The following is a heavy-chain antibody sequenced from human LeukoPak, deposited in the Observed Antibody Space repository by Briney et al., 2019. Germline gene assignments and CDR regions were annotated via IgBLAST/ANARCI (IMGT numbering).Heavy chain of an antibody. CDR2: ISSSGSTI. J-gene: IGHJ6*03. Sequence: EGSLRLSCAASGFTFSSYEMNWVRQAPGKGLEWVSYISSSGSTIYYADSVKGRFTISRDNAKNSLYLQMNSLRAEDTAVYYCARDRYSSSPYYYYYYMDVWGKGTTVTVSS. CDR1: GFTFSSYE. D-gene: IGHD6-6*01. CDR3: ARDRYSSSPYYYYYYMDV. V-gene: IGHV3-48*03.